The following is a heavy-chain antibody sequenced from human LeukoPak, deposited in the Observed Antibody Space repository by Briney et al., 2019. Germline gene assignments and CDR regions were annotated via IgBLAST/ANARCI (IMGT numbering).Heavy chain of an antibody. CDR1: GFTFTISA. CDR3: AARGGYGMDV. Sequence: GASVKVSCKASGFTFTISAVQWVRQARGQRLEWIGWIVVGSGNTNYAQKFQERVTITRDMSTSTAYMELSSLRSEDTAVYYCAARGGYGMDVWGQGTTVTVSS. V-gene: IGHV1-58*01. J-gene: IGHJ6*02. D-gene: IGHD3-10*01. CDR2: IVVGSGNT.